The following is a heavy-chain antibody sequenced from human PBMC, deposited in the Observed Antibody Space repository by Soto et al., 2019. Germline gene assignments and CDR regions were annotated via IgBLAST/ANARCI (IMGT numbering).Heavy chain of an antibody. CDR2: IWYDGSNK. CDR1: GFTFSSYG. CDR3: AREARTYYYDSSGQDPPFDP. Sequence: GGSLRLSCAASGFTFSSYGMHWVRQAPGKGLEWVAVIWYDGSNKYYADSVKGRFTISRDNSKNTLYLQMNSLRAEDTAVYYCAREARTYYYDSSGQDPPFDPWGQGTLVTLSS. J-gene: IGHJ5*02. D-gene: IGHD3-22*01. V-gene: IGHV3-33*01.